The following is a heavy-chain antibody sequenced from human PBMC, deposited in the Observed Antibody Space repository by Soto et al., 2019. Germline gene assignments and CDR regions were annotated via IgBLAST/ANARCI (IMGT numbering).Heavy chain of an antibody. J-gene: IGHJ6*02. V-gene: IGHV4-34*01. CDR3: ARGSRVKIPAASGRDYYYHGLDV. D-gene: IGHD6-25*01. Sequence: QVQLQQWGAGLLKPSETLPLTCAVYGGSFTGYYWSWIRQPPGKGLEWIGEINHRGSTNYNPSLKSRVTISVDTSKNQFSLNLNSVTAADTAVYYCARGSRVKIPAASGRDYYYHGLDVWGQGTAVTVSS. CDR1: GGSFTGYY. CDR2: INHRGST.